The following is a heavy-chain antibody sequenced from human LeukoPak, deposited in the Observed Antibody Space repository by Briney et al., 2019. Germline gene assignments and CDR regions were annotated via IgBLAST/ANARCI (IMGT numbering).Heavy chain of an antibody. V-gene: IGHV4-39*01. J-gene: IGHJ6*03. D-gene: IGHD5/OR15-5a*01. CDR1: GGSISSTSYY. Sequence: KASETLSLTCTVPGGSISSTSYYWDWIRQPPGKGLEWIGSIYYGETTYYSSSLKSRVTISVNTSKNQFSLRLTSVTAADTAVYYCARQVSDYFYYYIDVWGRGTTVTVSS. CDR3: ARQVSDYFYYYIDV. CDR2: IYYGETT.